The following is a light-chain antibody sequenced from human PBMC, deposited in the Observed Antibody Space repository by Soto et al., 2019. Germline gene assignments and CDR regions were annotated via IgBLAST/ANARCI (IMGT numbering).Light chain of an antibody. V-gene: IGKV4-1*01. CDR1: QSVLYTSNNKNY. J-gene: IGKJ5*01. CDR2: WAS. CDR3: QQYYSTPIT. Sequence: DIVMTQSPDSLAVSLGERATINYKSSQSVLYTSNNKNYLAWYQQKPGQPPKLLISWASTRESGVPDRFSGSGSGTDFTLTISSLQAEDVAVYYCQQYYSTPITFGQGTRLEIK.